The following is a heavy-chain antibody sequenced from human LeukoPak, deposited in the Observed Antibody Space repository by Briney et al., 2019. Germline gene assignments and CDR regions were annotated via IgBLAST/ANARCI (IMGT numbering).Heavy chain of an antibody. CDR1: GGAISGYY. V-gene: IGHV4-4*07. CDR2: VYSSGST. CDR3: ARVGSGCDFFDY. J-gene: IGHJ4*02. D-gene: IGHD2-21*01. Sequence: PSDTLSLTCPVSGGAISGYYWSWIRQPAGKGLEWLGRVYSSGSTKYNPSLEIRVTMSVDTSKNQFSLKLNFVTAADTAVYYCARVGSGCDFFDYSGQGTLVTVSS.